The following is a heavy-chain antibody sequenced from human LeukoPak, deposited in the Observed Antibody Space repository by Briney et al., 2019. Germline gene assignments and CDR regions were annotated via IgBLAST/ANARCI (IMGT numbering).Heavy chain of an antibody. D-gene: IGHD3-3*01. CDR1: GYTFTSYD. J-gene: IGHJ4*02. CDR3: AREHDFWSGYSD. Sequence: DSVKVSCKASGYTFTSYDINWVRQATGQGLEWMGWMNPNSGNTGYAQKFQGRVTMTRNTSISTAYMELSSLRSEDTAVYYCAREHDFWSGYSDWGQGTLVTVSS. CDR2: MNPNSGNT. V-gene: IGHV1-8*01.